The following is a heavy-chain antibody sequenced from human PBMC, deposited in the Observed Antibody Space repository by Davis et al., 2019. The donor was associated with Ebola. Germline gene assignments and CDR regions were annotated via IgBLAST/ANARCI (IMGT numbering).Heavy chain of an antibody. Sequence: PGGSLRLSCKGSGYNFSNHWIAWVRQMPGKGLEWMGIIYPGDSDTRYSPSFQGQVTISADKSISTAYVQWSSLKASDTAMYYCARLRGANMYIDPWGQGTLVTVSS. J-gene: IGHJ5*02. CDR1: GYNFSNHW. D-gene: IGHD1-26*01. V-gene: IGHV5-51*01. CDR3: ARLRGANMYIDP. CDR2: IYPGDSDT.